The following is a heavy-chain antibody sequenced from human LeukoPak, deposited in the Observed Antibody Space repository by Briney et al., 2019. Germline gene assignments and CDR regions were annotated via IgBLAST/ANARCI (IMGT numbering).Heavy chain of an antibody. V-gene: IGHV3-74*01. D-gene: IGHD2-2*01. CDR2: INSDGSST. CDR3: ARPRQCYSTTSCANHFDY. Sequence: GGSLRLSCAASGFTVSTYWMHWVRQAPGKGLVWVSRINSDGSSTSYADSVKGRSTISRDNAKNTLYLEMNSLRAEDTAVYYCARPRQCYSTTSCANHFDYWGQGTLVTVSS. CDR1: GFTVSTYW. J-gene: IGHJ4*02.